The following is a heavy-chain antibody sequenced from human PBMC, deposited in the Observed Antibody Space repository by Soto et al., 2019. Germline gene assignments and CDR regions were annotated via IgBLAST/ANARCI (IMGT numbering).Heavy chain of an antibody. CDR3: ARGPFDY. Sequence: XGTLSLTCAVYGGSFSGYYWSWIRQPPGKGLEWIGEINHSGSTNYNPSLKSRVTISVDTSKNQFSLELSSVTAADTAVYYCARGPFDYWAQGTLVTV. CDR2: INHSGST. CDR1: GGSFSGYY. J-gene: IGHJ4*02. V-gene: IGHV4-34*01.